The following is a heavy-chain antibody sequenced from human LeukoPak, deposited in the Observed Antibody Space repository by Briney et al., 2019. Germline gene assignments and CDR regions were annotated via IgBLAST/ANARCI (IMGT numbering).Heavy chain of an antibody. Sequence: SVNVSCTASGGTFISYAISGVRRAPRQGLEWMGGIIPIFGSANYAQKFQGRVTITADEPTSTAYMELSSLRSEDTAVYYCASEIAAAGTRWFDPWGQGTLVTVSS. D-gene: IGHD6-13*01. J-gene: IGHJ5*02. CDR1: GGTFISYA. CDR3: ASEIAAAGTRWFDP. V-gene: IGHV1-69*13. CDR2: IIPIFGSA.